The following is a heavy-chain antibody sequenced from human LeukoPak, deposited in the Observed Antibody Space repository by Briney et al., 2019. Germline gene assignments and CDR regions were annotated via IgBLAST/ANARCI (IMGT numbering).Heavy chain of an antibody. V-gene: IGHV3-48*02. Sequence: GGSLRLSCATSGFSFTDYSMNWVRQAPGKGLEWISNIRTTAEGAKYAYYADSVKGRVTISRDDGKNTLYLHMNSLRDDDTAVYYCATDQRYAFDYWGQGILVTVSS. CDR2: IRTTAEGAKYA. CDR1: GFSFTDYS. J-gene: IGHJ4*02. D-gene: IGHD3-9*01. CDR3: ATDQRYAFDY.